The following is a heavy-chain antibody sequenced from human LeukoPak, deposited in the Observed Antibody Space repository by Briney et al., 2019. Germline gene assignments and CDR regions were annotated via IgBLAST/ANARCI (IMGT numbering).Heavy chain of an antibody. J-gene: IGHJ4*02. CDR1: GGTFSSYA. CDR3: AVPPHCSSTSCYYNYSDY. V-gene: IGHV1-69*01. Sequence: EASVKVSCKASGGTFSSYAISWVRQAPGQGLGWMGGIIPIFGTANYAQKFQGRVTITADESTSTAYMELSSLRSEDTAVYYCAVPPHCSSTSCYYNYSDYWGQGTLVTVSS. CDR2: IIPIFGTA. D-gene: IGHD2-2*01.